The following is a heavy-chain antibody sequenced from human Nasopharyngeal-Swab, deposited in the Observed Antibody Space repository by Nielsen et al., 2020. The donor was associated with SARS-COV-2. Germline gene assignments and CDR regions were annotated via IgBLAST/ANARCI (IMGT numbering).Heavy chain of an antibody. CDR3: AKTKGCSGGSCYGLDY. CDR2: ISSSGGRT. CDR1: GFTFSGYA. J-gene: IGHJ4*02. Sequence: GGSLRLSCAASGFTFSGYAMRWVRQAPGKGLEWVSAISSSGGRTYYADSVKGRFTISRDNSKNTLYLQMSSLRAEDTAVYYCAKTKGCSGGSCYGLDYWSQGTLVTVSS. V-gene: IGHV3-23*01. D-gene: IGHD2-15*01.